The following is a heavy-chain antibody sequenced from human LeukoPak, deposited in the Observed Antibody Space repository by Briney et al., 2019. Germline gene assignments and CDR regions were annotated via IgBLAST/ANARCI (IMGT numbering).Heavy chain of an antibody. J-gene: IGHJ4*02. CDR3: TKDLAAAGTRAPYFDY. CDR1: GFTLSNYG. Sequence: GGSLRLSCVASGFTLSNYGMHWVRQAPGRGLEWVAVISFDGSNKYYADSVKGRFTISRDNSKNTLYLQMNSLRADDTALYYCTKDLAAAGTRAPYFDYWVQGTLVTVSS. CDR2: ISFDGSNK. D-gene: IGHD6-13*01. V-gene: IGHV3-30*18.